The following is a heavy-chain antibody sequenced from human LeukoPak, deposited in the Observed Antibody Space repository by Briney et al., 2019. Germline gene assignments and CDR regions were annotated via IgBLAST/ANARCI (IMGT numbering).Heavy chain of an antibody. D-gene: IGHD6-19*01. CDR3: ARGAGTGGGYYYYGMDV. Sequence: GASVKVSCKASGYTFTIYGISWVRQAPGQGLEWMGWISAYNGNTNYAQKLQGRVTMTTDTSTSTAYMELRSLRSDDTAVYYCARGAGTGGGYYYYGMDVWGQGTTVTVSS. V-gene: IGHV1-18*01. CDR1: GYTFTIYG. J-gene: IGHJ6*02. CDR2: ISAYNGNT.